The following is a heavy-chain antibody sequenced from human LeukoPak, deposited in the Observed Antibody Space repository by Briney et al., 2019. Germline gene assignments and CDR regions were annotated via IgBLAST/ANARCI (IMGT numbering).Heavy chain of an antibody. Sequence: GGSLRLSCAASGFSFSTHWMSWFRQAPGKGLGWVALIKQDGSVIHYVDSVKGRFTISRDNAKNSLSLQMNSLRADDTAVYYCAGDEGWTFDIWGQGTKVTVSS. D-gene: IGHD5-24*01. CDR3: AGDEGWTFDI. CDR1: GFSFSTHW. CDR2: IKQDGSVI. V-gene: IGHV3-7*01. J-gene: IGHJ3*02.